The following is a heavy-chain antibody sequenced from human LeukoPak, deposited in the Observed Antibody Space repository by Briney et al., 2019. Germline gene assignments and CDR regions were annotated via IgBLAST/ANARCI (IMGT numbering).Heavy chain of an antibody. CDR3: ARLRYFDQAFDY. CDR2: IYYSGST. J-gene: IGHJ4*02. V-gene: IGHV4-39*01. CDR1: GGSISSSSYY. Sequence: SETLSLTCTVSGGSISSSSYYWGWIRQPPGKGLEWIGSIYYSGSTYYNPSLKSRFTISVDTSKNQFSLKLSSVTAADTAVYYCARLRYFDQAFDYWGQGTLVTVSS. D-gene: IGHD3-9*01.